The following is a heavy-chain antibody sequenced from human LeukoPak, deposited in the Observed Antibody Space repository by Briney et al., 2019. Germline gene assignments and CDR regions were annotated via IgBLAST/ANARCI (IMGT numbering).Heavy chain of an antibody. J-gene: IGHJ4*02. CDR1: GFTFSTSW. CDR2: ITQEESER. CDR3: ARGGGDS. D-gene: IGHD3-3*01. V-gene: IGHV3-7*01. Sequence: GGSLNPSLAAPGFTFSTSWMNWVGQAPGKGLEWVAMITQEESERYYVDSVKGRFIISRDNVKSSLYLQMNSLRAEDTAVYYCARGGGDSWGQGTLVTVSS.